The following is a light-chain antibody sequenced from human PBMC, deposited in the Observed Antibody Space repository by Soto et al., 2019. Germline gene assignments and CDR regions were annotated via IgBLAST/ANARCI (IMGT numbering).Light chain of an antibody. CDR2: EVS. V-gene: IGLV2-23*02. Sequence: QSVLTQPASVSGSPGQSITISCTGTSSDVGSYNLVSWYQQHPGKAPKLMIYEVSKRPSGVSNRFSGSKSGNTASLTISRLQAEDEADYYCCSYAGSSFYVFGTGTKVTVL. CDR1: SSDVGSYNL. CDR3: CSYAGSSFYV. J-gene: IGLJ1*01.